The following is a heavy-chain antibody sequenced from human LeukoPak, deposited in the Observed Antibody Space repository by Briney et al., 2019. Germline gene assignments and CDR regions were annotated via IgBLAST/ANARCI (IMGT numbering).Heavy chain of an antibody. V-gene: IGHV3-30*04. Sequence: SGGSLRLSCAASGFTFSSYAMHWVRQAPGKGLEWVAVISYDGSSKYYADSVKGRFTISRDNSKNTLYLQMNSLRAEDTAVYYCARDGGRVVVPAAISWFDPWGQGTLVTVSS. CDR2: ISYDGSSK. CDR1: GFTFSSYA. CDR3: ARDGGRVVVPAAISWFDP. D-gene: IGHD2-2*01. J-gene: IGHJ5*02.